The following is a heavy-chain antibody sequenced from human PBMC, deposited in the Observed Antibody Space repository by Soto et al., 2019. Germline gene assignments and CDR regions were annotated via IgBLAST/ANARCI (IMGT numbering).Heavy chain of an antibody. V-gene: IGHV5-51*01. CDR1: GYSFTSYW. J-gene: IGHJ6*02. Sequence: PGASLKISCEGSGYSFTSYWIAWVRQMPGKGLEWMGIIYPGDSDTKYSPSFQGQVTISADKFISTAYLQWSSLKASDTAMYYCARPRGNYYYGMDVWGQGTMVTVSS. CDR2: IYPGDSDT. CDR3: ARPRGNYYYGMDV.